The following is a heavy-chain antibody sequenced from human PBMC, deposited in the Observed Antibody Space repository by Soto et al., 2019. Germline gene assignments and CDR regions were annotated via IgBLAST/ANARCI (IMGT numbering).Heavy chain of an antibody. V-gene: IGHV3-48*03. CDR2: ISTSATAK. J-gene: IGHJ6*02. CDR3: ARRGAAAGKYYYGMDV. CDR1: GFTFSNYE. Sequence: GGSLRLSCAASGFTFSNYEMNWVRQAPGKGLEWVSYISTSATAKYYADSVKGRFTISRDNAKNSLYLQMYSLKASDTAMYYCARRGAAAGKYYYGMDVWGQGTTVTVSS. D-gene: IGHD6-13*01.